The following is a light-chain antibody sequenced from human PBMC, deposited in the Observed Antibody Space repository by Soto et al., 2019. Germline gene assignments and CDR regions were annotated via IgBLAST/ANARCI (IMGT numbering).Light chain of an antibody. J-gene: IGKJ1*01. V-gene: IGKV3-20*01. Sequence: EIVLTQSPGTLSLSPGERATLSCRASQSVSSSYLAWYQQKPGQAPRLLIYGASSRATGIPDRFSGSVSGTDFTLTISRLEPEDFAVYYCQQYGSSPPQTFGQGPKVEIK. CDR3: QQYGSSPPQT. CDR1: QSVSSSY. CDR2: GAS.